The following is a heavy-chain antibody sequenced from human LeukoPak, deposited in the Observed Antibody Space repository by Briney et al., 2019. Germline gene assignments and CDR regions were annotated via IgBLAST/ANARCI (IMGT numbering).Heavy chain of an antibody. D-gene: IGHD3-16*01. CDR2: IYTSGST. V-gene: IGHV4-61*02. CDR3: ARQGGYYFDY. CDR1: GGSISSGSYY. J-gene: IGHJ4*02. Sequence: SETLSLTCTVSGGSISSGSYYWSWIRQPAGKGLEWIGRIYTSGSTNYNPSLKSRVTISVDTSKNQFSLKLSSVTAADTAVYYCARQGGYYFDYWGQGTLVTVSS.